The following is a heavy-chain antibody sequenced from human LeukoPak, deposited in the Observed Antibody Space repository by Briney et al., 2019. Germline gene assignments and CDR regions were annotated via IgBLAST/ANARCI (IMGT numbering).Heavy chain of an antibody. CDR1: GFTFDDYA. CDR2: ISSSSSYI. CDR3: ARKEVAYYDNV. Sequence: PGGSLRLSCAASGFTFDDYAMHWVRQAPGKGLEWVSSISSSSSYIYYADSVKGRFTISRDNAKNSLYLQMNSLRAEDTAVYYCARKEVAYYDNVWGQGTLVTVSS. V-gene: IGHV3-21*01. D-gene: IGHD3-22*01. J-gene: IGHJ4*02.